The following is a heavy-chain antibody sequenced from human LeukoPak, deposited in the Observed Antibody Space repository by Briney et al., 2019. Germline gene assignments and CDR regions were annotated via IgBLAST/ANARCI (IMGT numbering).Heavy chain of an antibody. J-gene: IGHJ5*02. Sequence: SETLSLTCAVYGGFFSGFYWSWIRHVPGKGLEWIGEINYTGSTSYNPSLKSRVTISVDTSQNQFFLLLTSVTAADTAVYYCARVAGYLPTRWFDPWGQGTHVTVSS. CDR2: INYTGST. D-gene: IGHD6-25*01. CDR1: GGFFSGFY. CDR3: ARVAGYLPTRWFDP. V-gene: IGHV4-34*01.